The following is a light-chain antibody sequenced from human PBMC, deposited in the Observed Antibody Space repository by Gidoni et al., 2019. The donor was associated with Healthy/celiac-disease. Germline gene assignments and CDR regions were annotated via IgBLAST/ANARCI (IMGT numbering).Light chain of an antibody. CDR1: NIGSTS. J-gene: IGLJ2*01. CDR3: QVWDSSSDLVV. CDR2: DDS. Sequence: SYVLTQPPSVSGAPGQTARITCGGNNIGSTSVHWYQQKQGQAPVLVVYDDSDRPSGIPERFSGSNSGNTATLTISRVEAGDEADYYCQVWDSSSDLVVFGGGTKLTVL. V-gene: IGLV3-21*02.